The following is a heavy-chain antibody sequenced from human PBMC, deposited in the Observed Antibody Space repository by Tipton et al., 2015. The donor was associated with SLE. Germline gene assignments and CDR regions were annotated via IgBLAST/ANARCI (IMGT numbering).Heavy chain of an antibody. Sequence: SLRLSCAASGFTFSSYEMSWVRQAPGEGLEWVSVISSSGDNTYYADSVKGRFTISRDKSKNTLYLQMNSLRAEDTVLYYCATISVAPPDYWGQGTLVTVSS. CDR3: ATISVAPPDY. J-gene: IGHJ4*02. V-gene: IGHV3-23*01. CDR1: GFTFSSYE. CDR2: ISSSGDNT. D-gene: IGHD6-19*01.